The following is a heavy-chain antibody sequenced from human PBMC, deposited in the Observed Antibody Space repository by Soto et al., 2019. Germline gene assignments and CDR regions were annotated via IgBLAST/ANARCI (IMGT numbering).Heavy chain of an antibody. CDR3: ARGGWSLGY. CDR1: GGSISSYY. D-gene: IGHD6-19*01. Sequence: SETLSLTCTVSGGSISSYYWSWIRQPPGKGLEWIGYIYYSGSTNYNPSLKSRVTISVDTSKNQFSLRPGSVTAADTAVYYCARGGWSLGYWGQGKLVTVSS. CDR2: IYYSGST. V-gene: IGHV4-59*01. J-gene: IGHJ4*02.